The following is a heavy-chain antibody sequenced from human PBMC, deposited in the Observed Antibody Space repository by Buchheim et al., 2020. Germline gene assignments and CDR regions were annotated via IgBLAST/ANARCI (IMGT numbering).Heavy chain of an antibody. Sequence: EVQLLESGGGLVQPGGSLRLSCAASGFTFSSYWMHWVRQAPGKGLVWVSRLNSDASSTSYADSVKGRFTISRDNAQKTLYLQMNSLRAEDTAVYYCARDYLHPFTKTSYPFDYWGQGTL. V-gene: IGHV3-74*01. CDR3: ARDYLHPFTKTSYPFDY. CDR1: GFTFSSYW. CDR2: LNSDASST. D-gene: IGHD2-2*01. J-gene: IGHJ4*02.